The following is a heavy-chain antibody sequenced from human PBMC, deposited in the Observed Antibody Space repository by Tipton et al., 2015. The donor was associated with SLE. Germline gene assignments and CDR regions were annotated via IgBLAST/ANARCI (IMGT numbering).Heavy chain of an antibody. Sequence: TLSLTCAVSGYSISSGYYWGWIRQPSGKGLEWIGSIYHSGSTYYNPSLKSRVTISVDTSKNQFSLKLSSVTAADTAVYYCARVTTVTTDYYYGMDVWGQGTTVTVSS. V-gene: IGHV4-38-2*01. CDR3: ARVTTVTTDYYYGMDV. CDR2: IYHSGST. CDR1: GYSISSGYY. J-gene: IGHJ6*02. D-gene: IGHD4-17*01.